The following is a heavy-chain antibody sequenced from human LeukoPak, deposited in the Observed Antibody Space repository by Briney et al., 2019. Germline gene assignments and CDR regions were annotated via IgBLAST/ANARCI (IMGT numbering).Heavy chain of an antibody. CDR1: GDSVSSNSVA. CDR2: TYYRSKWYN. CDR3: ARDVPSDY. Sequence: SQTLSLTCAISGDSVSSNSVAWNWIRQSPSRGLEWLGRTYYRSKWYNAYAVSVKSRITINPDTSKNQFSLKLSSVTAADTAVYYCARDVPSDYWGQGTLVTVSS. V-gene: IGHV6-1*01. J-gene: IGHJ4*02.